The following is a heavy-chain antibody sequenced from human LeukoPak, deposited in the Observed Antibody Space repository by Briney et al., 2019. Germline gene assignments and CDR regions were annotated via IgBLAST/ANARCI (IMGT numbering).Heavy chain of an antibody. V-gene: IGHV3-23*01. CDR1: GFTFSSYA. J-gene: IGHJ4*02. CDR3: AKSRCSSTSCLGVFDY. CDR2: ISGSGGST. Sequence: GGSLRLSCAASGFTFSSYAMSWVRQAPGKGLEWVSAISGSGGSTYYADSVKGRFTISRGNSKNTLYLQMNSLRAEDTAVYYCAKSRCSSTSCLGVFDYWGQGTLVTVSS. D-gene: IGHD2-2*01.